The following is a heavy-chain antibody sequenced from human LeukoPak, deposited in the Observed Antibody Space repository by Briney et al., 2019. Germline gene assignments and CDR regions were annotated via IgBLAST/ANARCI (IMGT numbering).Heavy chain of an antibody. Sequence: ASVKVSCKASGYIFTSYGITWVRQAPGQGLEWMGWISADNGNTNYAQKLQGRVTMTTDTSTSTAYMELRSLISDDTAVYYCARDPGHGSGSFPLDYWGQGTLVTVSS. CDR2: ISADNGNT. CDR1: GYIFTSYG. J-gene: IGHJ4*02. V-gene: IGHV1-18*01. CDR3: ARDPGHGSGSFPLDY. D-gene: IGHD3-10*01.